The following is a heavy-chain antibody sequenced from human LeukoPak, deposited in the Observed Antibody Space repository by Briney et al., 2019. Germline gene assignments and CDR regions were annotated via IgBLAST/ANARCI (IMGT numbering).Heavy chain of an antibody. CDR1: GGSISSSSYY. J-gene: IGHJ5*02. D-gene: IGHD3-9*01. CDR2: IYYSGST. Sequence: SETLSLTCTVPGGSISSSSYYWGWIRQPPGKGLEWIGSIYYSGSTYYNPSLKSRVTISVDTSKNQFSLKLSSVTAADTAVYYCASDYDISFFDPWGQGTLVTVSS. CDR3: ASDYDISFFDP. V-gene: IGHV4-39*01.